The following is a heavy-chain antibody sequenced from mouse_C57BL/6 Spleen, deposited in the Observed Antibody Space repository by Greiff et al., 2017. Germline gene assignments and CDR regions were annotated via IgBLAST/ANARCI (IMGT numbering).Heavy chain of an antibody. D-gene: IGHD2-1*01. CDR3: TLYGNLAY. V-gene: IGHV1-15*01. J-gene: IGHJ3*01. CDR2: IDPETGGT. CDR1: GYTFTDYE. Sequence: QVQLKESGAELVRPGASVTLSCKASGYTFTDYEMHWVKQTPVHGLEWIGAIDPETGGTAYNQKFKGKAILTADKSSSTAYMELRSLTSEDSAVYYCTLYGNLAYWGQGTLVTVSA.